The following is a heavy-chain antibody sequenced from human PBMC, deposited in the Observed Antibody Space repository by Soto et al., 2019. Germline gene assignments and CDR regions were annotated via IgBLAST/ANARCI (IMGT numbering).Heavy chain of an antibody. CDR1: GFTFSSYG. J-gene: IGHJ6*02. CDR2: ISYDGSNK. V-gene: IGHV3-30*18. Sequence: GGSLRLSCAASGFTFSSYGMHWVRQAPGKGLEWVAVISYDGSNKYYADSVKGRFTISRDNSKNTLYLQMNSLRAEDTAVYYCAKDVGYSYGPYYYYYGMDVWGQGTTVTVSS. D-gene: IGHD5-18*01. CDR3: AKDVGYSYGPYYYYYGMDV.